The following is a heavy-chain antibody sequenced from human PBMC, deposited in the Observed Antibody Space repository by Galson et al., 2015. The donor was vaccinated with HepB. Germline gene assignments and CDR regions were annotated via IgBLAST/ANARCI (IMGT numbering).Heavy chain of an antibody. V-gene: IGHV5-51*01. J-gene: IGHJ6*02. CDR1: GYSFTSHW. D-gene: IGHD7-27*01. Sequence: QSGAEVKRPGESLKISCKGSGYSFTSHWIGWVRQMPGKGLECMGIIYPGDSEIRYSPSFQGQVTISADKSISTAYLHWTSLKASDTAMYDCARLGKEDVHFFDVDVWCQATPVTAAS. CDR3: ARLGKEDVHFFDVDV. CDR2: IYPGDSEI.